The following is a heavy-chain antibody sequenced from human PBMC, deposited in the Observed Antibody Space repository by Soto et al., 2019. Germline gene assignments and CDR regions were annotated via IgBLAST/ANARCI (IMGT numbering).Heavy chain of an antibody. D-gene: IGHD4-4*01. CDR2: INHSGST. CDR3: ARGRRDYSNLGGYYYYGMDV. CDR1: GGSFSGYY. V-gene: IGHV4-34*01. Sequence: PSETLSLTCAVYGGSFSGYYWSWIRQPPGNGLEWIGEINHSGSTNYNPSLKSRVTISVDTSKNQFSLKLSSVTAADTAVYYCARGRRDYSNLGGYYYYGMDVWGQGTTVTVSS. J-gene: IGHJ6*02.